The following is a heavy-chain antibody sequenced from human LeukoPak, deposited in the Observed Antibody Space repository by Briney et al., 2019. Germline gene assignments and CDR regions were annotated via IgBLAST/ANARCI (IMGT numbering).Heavy chain of an antibody. J-gene: IGHJ4*02. CDR1: GGYISGYY. V-gene: IGHV4-4*07. CDR2: IYTSGNT. D-gene: IGHD2-2*01. Sequence: SETLSLTCTVSGGYISGYYWSWIRQPAGKGLEWIGRIYTSGNTYYNPSLKSRVTTSVDTSKNQLSLKLSSVTAADTAVYYCARVIGYCSSTSCFGYFDYWGQGTLVTVSS. CDR3: ARVIGYCSSTSCFGYFDY.